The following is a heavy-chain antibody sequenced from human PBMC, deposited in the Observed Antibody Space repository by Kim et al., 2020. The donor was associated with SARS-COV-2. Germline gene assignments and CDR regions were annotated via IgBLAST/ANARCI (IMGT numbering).Heavy chain of an antibody. CDR2: IWSDGSKE. CDR1: GLPFSASG. Sequence: GGSLRLSCAASGLPFSASGMHWVRQAPGKGLEWVAMIWSDGSKEYYADSLKGRFTISRDNSRNTVYLQMNILRVEDTAIYYCARDKGERYSDHWGQGTLVTVSS. J-gene: IGHJ4*02. D-gene: IGHD3-16*01. CDR3: ARDKGERYSDH. V-gene: IGHV3-33*01.